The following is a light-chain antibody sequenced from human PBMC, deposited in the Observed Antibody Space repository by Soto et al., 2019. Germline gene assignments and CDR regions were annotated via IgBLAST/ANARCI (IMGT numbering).Light chain of an antibody. V-gene: IGKV1-39*01. J-gene: IGKJ1*01. CDR2: SAS. CDR1: QTISYY. CDR3: QQTYRLPWT. Sequence: DIQRTQSPSSLSSSVGGMFSSSCRASQTISYYVNWYQQKPGKAPMLLIYSASSLQSGVPSRFSGSGSGTDLTLTINSLQPEDFATYICQQTYRLPWTFGQGTKVDIK.